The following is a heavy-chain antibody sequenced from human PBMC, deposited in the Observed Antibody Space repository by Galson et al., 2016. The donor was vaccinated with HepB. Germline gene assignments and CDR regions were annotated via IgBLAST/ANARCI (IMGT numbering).Heavy chain of an antibody. Sequence: SLRLSCAASGFTFSSYSLNWVRQAPGKGLEWVSYISIGSSRIYYADSVKGRFTISRDNAKNSLFLQMNSLRDEDTAVYFCVGDRDGQRHMVHGEYWGQGTLGTVSS. CDR3: VGDRDGQRHMVHGEY. J-gene: IGHJ4*02. D-gene: IGHD3-10*01. CDR2: ISIGSSRI. V-gene: IGHV3-48*02. CDR1: GFTFSSYS.